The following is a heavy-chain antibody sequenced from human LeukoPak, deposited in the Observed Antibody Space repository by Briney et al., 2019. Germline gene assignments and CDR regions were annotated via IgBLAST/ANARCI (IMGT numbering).Heavy chain of an antibody. D-gene: IGHD3-22*01. CDR2: IHYNGDT. V-gene: IGHV4-4*02. CDR1: GGSIANKW. Sequence: SETLSLTRVVSGGSIANKWCSWLRQPPGKGLEWIGEIHYNGDTNYISPLKSRVIMSVDRSKNQFSLNLISVTAADTAVYYCASYYHTRGWTFDIWGQGTMVTVSS. J-gene: IGHJ3*02. CDR3: ASYYHTRGWTFDI.